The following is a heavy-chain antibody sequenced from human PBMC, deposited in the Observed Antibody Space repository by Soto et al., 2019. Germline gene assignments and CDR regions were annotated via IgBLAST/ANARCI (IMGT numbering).Heavy chain of an antibody. D-gene: IGHD2-2*02. Sequence: QLQLQESGPGLMKPSETLSLTCTVSGGSISSSSFYWGWIRQPPGKGLEWIGNIYYTGSSYYNPSLMSRLTISVDTSKNQFSLKLSSVTAADTAVYYCATTPSARSYRLDYWGQGTLVTVSS. V-gene: IGHV4-39*01. CDR3: ATTPSARSYRLDY. CDR2: IYYTGSS. CDR1: GGSISSSSFY. J-gene: IGHJ4*02.